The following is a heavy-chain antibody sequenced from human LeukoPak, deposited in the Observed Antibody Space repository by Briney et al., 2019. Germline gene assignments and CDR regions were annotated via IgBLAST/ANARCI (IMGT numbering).Heavy chain of an antibody. CDR3: ARTLKDAYLNASGY. J-gene: IGHJ4*02. V-gene: IGHV4-59*01. CDR1: GGSINSYY. Sequence: WETLSLTCTVSGGSINSYYWNWLRQPPGKTLEWIGYVSSSGSTNYSPFFKSRLTISLDTSKNQFSLNLRSVTAADTAVYYGARTLKDAYLNASGYWGQGTLVAVSS. D-gene: IGHD3-16*01. CDR2: VSSSGST.